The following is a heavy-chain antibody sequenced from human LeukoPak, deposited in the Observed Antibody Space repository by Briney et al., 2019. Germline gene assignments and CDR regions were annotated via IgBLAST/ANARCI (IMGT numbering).Heavy chain of an antibody. CDR3: ARADRDGNKRFLD. V-gene: IGHV3-30*03. CDR2: ISYDGSNK. J-gene: IGHJ4*02. D-gene: IGHD5-24*01. CDR1: GFTFSSYG. Sequence: GGSLRLSCAASGFTFSSYGMHWVRQAPGKGLEWVAVISYDGSNKYYADSVKGRFTISRDNSKNTLYLQMNSLRAEDTAVYYCARADRDGNKRFLDWGQGTLVTVSS.